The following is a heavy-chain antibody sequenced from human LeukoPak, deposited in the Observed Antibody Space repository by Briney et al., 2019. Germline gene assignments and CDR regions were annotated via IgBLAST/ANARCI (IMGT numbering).Heavy chain of an antibody. D-gene: IGHD3-22*01. CDR2: INPSGGST. Sequence: ASVKVSCKASGYTFTSYYMHWVRQAPGQGLEWMAIINPSGGSTSYAQKFQGRVTMTRDTSTSTVYMELSSLRSDDTAVYYCARVVLCYDSSGYLGYWGQGTLVTVSS. V-gene: IGHV1-46*01. J-gene: IGHJ4*02. CDR1: GYTFTSYY. CDR3: ARVVLCYDSSGYLGY.